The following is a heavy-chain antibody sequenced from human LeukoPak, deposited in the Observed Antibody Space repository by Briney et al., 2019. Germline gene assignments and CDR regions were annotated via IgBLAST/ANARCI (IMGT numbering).Heavy chain of an antibody. CDR3: AKRDYCSSTTCRYYLEY. D-gene: IGHD2-2*01. CDR2: ISYDGSNK. CDR1: GFTFSTYG. Sequence: GGSLRLSCAASGFTFSTYGMHWVRQALGKGLEWVALISYDGSNKYYADSVKGRFTISRDNSKNTLYLQMNSLRAEDTAVYYCAKRDYCSSTTCRYYLEYWGQGTLVTVSS. V-gene: IGHV3-30*18. J-gene: IGHJ4*02.